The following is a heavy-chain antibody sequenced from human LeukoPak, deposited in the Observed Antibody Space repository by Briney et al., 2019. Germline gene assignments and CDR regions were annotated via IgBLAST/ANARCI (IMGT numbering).Heavy chain of an antibody. V-gene: IGHV4-39*07. CDR3: ARVLVGTTDYYYYMDV. Sequence: PSETLSLTCTVSGGSISSTTYYWGWIRQTPGKGLEWIGSIYYSGSTYYNPSLKSRVTISVDTSKNQFSLKLSSVTAADTAVYYCARVLVGTTDYYYYMDVWGKGTTVTVSS. J-gene: IGHJ6*03. CDR1: GGSISSTTYY. D-gene: IGHD1-26*01. CDR2: IYYSGST.